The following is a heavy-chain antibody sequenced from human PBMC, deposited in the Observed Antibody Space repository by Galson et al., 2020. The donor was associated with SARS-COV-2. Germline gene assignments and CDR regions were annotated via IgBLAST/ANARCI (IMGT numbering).Heavy chain of an antibody. J-gene: IGHJ3*01. CDR2: IHDGSGKT. Sequence: ASVKVTCQASGYTLTTYPIHWVRQAPGQRLEWMGWIHDGSGKTKYSQRFHDRVTITWDTSATTGSMELSSLRSEDTAGYYCAKGGLSDACDFWGQGTMVTGS. D-gene: IGHD3-16*01. CDR1: GYTLTTYP. V-gene: IGHV1-3*01. CDR3: AKGGLSDACDF.